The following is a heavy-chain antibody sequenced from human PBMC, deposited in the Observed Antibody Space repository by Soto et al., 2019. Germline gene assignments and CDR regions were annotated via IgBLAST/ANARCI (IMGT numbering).Heavy chain of an antibody. CDR3: ARTDVAVGDAFDI. D-gene: IGHD6-19*01. CDR1: GASISSGDYY. V-gene: IGHV4-30-4*01. Sequence: QVQLQESGPGLVKPSQTLSLTCAVSGASISSGDYYWSWIRQPPGKGLEWIGYIHYSETTYYNPPLKSRVTISVDTSRDQLSLKLNSVTAADTAVYYCARTDVAVGDAFDIWGQGTMVTVSS. CDR2: IHYSETT. J-gene: IGHJ3*02.